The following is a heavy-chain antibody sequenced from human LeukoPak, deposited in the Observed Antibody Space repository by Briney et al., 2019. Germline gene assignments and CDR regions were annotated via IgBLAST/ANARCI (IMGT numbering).Heavy chain of an antibody. CDR2: IYYSGST. CDR1: GGSISSYY. CDR3: ASSYRGGGPDAFDI. D-gene: IGHD3-10*01. V-gene: IGHV4-59*08. Sequence: PSETLSLTCTVSGGSISSYYWSWIRQPPGKGLEWIGYIYYSGSTNYNPSLKSRVTISVDTSKNQFSLKLSSVTAADTAVYYRASSYRGGGPDAFDIWGQGTMVTVSS. J-gene: IGHJ3*02.